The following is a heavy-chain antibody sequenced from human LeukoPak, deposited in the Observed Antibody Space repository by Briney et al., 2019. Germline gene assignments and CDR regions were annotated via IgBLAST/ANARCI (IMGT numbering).Heavy chain of an antibody. D-gene: IGHD3-22*01. V-gene: IGHV3-23*01. CDR3: AKARLVVSSPSDAFDI. J-gene: IGHJ3*02. Sequence: PGGSLRLSCAASGFTFSSSAMSWVRQAPGKGLERVSTISGSSGSTYYADSVKGRFTISRDNSKNTLYLQMNSLRAEDTAVYYCAKARLVVSSPSDAFDIWGQGTMVTASS. CDR2: ISGSSGST. CDR1: GFTFSSSA.